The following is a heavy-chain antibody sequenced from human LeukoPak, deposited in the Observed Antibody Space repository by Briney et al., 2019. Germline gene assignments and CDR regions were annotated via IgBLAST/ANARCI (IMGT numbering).Heavy chain of an antibody. CDR1: GFTFDNYA. CDR3: AKDMAQSTYNSLDD. Sequence: SGGSLRLSCAASGFTFDNYAMTWVRQAPGKGLEWISSINGHDGSTYYADSVKGRFTISRDNSQNMLFLQMVSLRAGDTALYYCAKDMAQSTYNSLDDWGQGTLVTVSS. V-gene: IGHV3-23*01. CDR2: INGHDGST. D-gene: IGHD1-1*01. J-gene: IGHJ4*02.